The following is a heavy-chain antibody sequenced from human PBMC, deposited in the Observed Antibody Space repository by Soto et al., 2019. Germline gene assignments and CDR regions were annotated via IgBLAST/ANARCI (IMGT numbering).Heavy chain of an antibody. CDR1: GGTFSSYT. J-gene: IGHJ2*01. CDR2: IIPMVGVA. V-gene: IGHV1-69*04. CDR3: MRDPLPPAPPV. D-gene: IGHD3-16*01. Sequence: SVKVSCKASGGTFSSYTISWVRQAPGEGLEWMGRIIPMVGVAISAQKCQDRVKITADKSTNTAYMEISSLKSEDTAMYYCMRDPLPPAPPVRGR.